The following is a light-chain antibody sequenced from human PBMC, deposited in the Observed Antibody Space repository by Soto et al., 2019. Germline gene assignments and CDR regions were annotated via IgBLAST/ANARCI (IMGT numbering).Light chain of an antibody. CDR1: QSVNKNF. CDR2: GAS. Sequence: EIVLTQSPGTLSLSPGERATLSCRASQSVNKNFLAWYQQRPGQAPRLLIYGASSRANGIPDRFSGSGSGTDFTLTIRRLEPEDFAVYYCHQYGRSPPWTFGQGTKVEIK. CDR3: HQYGRSPPWT. J-gene: IGKJ1*01. V-gene: IGKV3-20*01.